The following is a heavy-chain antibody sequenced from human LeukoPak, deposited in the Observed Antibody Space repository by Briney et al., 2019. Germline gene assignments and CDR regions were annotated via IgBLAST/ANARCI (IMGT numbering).Heavy chain of an antibody. CDR3: ARLGVSCDSSGYCFDL. D-gene: IGHD3-22*01. V-gene: IGHV5-10-1*01. CDR1: GYSFTSYW. Sequence: PGESLKISCKGSGYSFTSYWISWVRQMPGKGLEWMGRIDPSDSYTNYSPSFQGHVTISADKSISTAYLQWSSLKASDTAMYYCARLGVSCDSSGYCFDLWGRGTLVTVSS. J-gene: IGHJ2*01. CDR2: IDPSDSYT.